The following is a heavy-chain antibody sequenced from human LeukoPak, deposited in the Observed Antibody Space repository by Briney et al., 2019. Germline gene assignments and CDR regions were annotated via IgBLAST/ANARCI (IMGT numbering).Heavy chain of an antibody. CDR3: ARSDGIVGEEAWFDP. Sequence: SETLSLTCTVSGGSISSYYWSWIRQPAGKGLEWIGRIYTSGSTNYNPSLKSRVTMSVDTSKNQFSLKLSSVTAADTAVYFCARSDGIVGEEAWFDPWGPGTLVTVSS. J-gene: IGHJ5*02. CDR2: IYTSGST. D-gene: IGHD1-26*01. V-gene: IGHV4-4*07. CDR1: GGSISSYY.